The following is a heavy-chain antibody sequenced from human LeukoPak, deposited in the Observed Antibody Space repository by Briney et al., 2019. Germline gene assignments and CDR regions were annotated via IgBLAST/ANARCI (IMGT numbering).Heavy chain of an antibody. V-gene: IGHV3-74*01. J-gene: IGHJ4*02. CDR3: VRIAVAGTWADY. CDR2: INSDGSST. CDR1: GFTFSNAW. Sequence: TGGSLRLSCAASGFTFSNAWMTWVGQAPGKGLVWVSRINSDGSSTSYADSVKGRFTISRDNAKNTLYLQMNSLRAEDTAVYYCVRIAVAGTWADYWGQGALVTVSS. D-gene: IGHD6-19*01.